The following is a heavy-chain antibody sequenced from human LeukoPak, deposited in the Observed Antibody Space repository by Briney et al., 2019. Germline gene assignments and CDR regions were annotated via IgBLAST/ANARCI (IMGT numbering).Heavy chain of an antibody. V-gene: IGHV3-23*01. CDR2: ISDSGTTI. J-gene: IGHJ4*02. D-gene: IGHD7-27*01. CDR1: GFTFITEA. CDR3: AKGLGFLPQFDY. Sequence: GGSLRLSCAVSGFTFITEAMTWVRQAPGKGLEWVSTISDSGTTIYYADSVKGRFTISRDNSKNTLYLQLNSLRAEGTASYYCAKGLGFLPQFDYWGQGTLVTVSS.